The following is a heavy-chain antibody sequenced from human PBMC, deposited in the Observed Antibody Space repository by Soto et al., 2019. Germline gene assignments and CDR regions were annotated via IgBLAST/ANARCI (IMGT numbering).Heavy chain of an antibody. Sequence: SSVKVSCKASGYTLTSYYLHWVRQAPGQGPEWMGIINPSGGITNDAQKFQDRVTMTSDTSTSTVYMELSSLRSEDTAVYDCARGISTNRYYYYYGMDVWGQGTTVTVSS. CDR2: INPSGGIT. CDR3: ARGISTNRYYYYYGMDV. V-gene: IGHV1-46*01. J-gene: IGHJ6*02. D-gene: IGHD2-8*01. CDR1: GYTLTSYY.